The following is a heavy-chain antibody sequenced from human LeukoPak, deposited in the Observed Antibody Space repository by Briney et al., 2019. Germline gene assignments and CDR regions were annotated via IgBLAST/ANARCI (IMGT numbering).Heavy chain of an antibody. J-gene: IGHJ6*03. CDR3: AREISSSWSPYYYYYMDV. CDR2: IYYSGST. Sequence: SETLSLTCTVSGGSISSYYWSWIRQPPGKGLEWIGYIYYSGSTNYNPSLKSRVTISVDTSKNQFSLKLSSVTAADTAVYYCAREISSSWSPYYYYYMDVWGKGTTVTVSS. D-gene: IGHD6-13*01. CDR1: GGSISSYY. V-gene: IGHV4-59*12.